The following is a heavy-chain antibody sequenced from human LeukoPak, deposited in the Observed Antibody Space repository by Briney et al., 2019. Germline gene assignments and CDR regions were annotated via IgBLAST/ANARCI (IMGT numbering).Heavy chain of an antibody. D-gene: IGHD2-2*01. CDR2: ISAYNGNT. V-gene: IGHV1-18*04. CDR1: GYTFTSYY. Sequence: GASVKVSCKASGYTFTSYYMHWVRQAPGQGLEWMGWISAYNGNTNYAQKFQGRVTMTTDTSTRTAYMELRSLRSDDTAVYYCGRDQGAVPVTRVDPWGQGTLVTVSS. J-gene: IGHJ5*02. CDR3: GRDQGAVPVTRVDP.